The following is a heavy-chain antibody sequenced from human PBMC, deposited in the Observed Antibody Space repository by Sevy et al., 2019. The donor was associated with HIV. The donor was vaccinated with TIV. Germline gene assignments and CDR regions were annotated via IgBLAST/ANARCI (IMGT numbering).Heavy chain of an antibody. J-gene: IGHJ4*02. Sequence: GGSLRLSCAASGFTFSSYSMNWVRQAPGKGLEWVSYLSRSSSTIYYADSVKGRFTISRDNAKNSLYLQMNSLRDEDTAVYYCARERKMYDSSGYYFHFDYWGQGTLVTVSS. CDR2: LSRSSSTI. CDR1: GFTFSSYS. V-gene: IGHV3-48*02. D-gene: IGHD3-22*01. CDR3: ARERKMYDSSGYYFHFDY.